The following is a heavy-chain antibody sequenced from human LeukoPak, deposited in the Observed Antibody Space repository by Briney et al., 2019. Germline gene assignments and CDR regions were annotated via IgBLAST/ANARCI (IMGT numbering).Heavy chain of an antibody. V-gene: IGHV3-53*01. CDR3: AKGHFASSSFFDY. CDR2: MYSGGST. CDR1: GFTVSSNY. Sequence: GGSLRLSCAVSGFTVSSNYMNWVRQAPGKGLEWVSVMYSGGSTYYADSVKGRFTISRDNSKNTLYLQMNNLRAEDTAVYYCAKGHFASSSFFDYWGQGTLVTVSS. D-gene: IGHD6-6*01. J-gene: IGHJ4*02.